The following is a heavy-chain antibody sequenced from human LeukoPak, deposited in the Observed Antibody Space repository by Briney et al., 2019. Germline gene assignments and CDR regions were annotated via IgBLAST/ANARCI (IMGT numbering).Heavy chain of an antibody. D-gene: IGHD3-3*01. CDR2: IYHSGST. CDR1: GYSISSGYY. CDR3: ARQGVVSTTFDY. V-gene: IGHV4-38-2*01. J-gene: IGHJ4*02. Sequence: SETLSLTCAVSGYSISSGYYWGWIRQPPGKGLEWIGSIYHSGSTYYNPSLKSRVTISVDTSKNQFSLKLSFVTAADTAVYYCARQGVVSTTFDYWGQGTLVTVSS.